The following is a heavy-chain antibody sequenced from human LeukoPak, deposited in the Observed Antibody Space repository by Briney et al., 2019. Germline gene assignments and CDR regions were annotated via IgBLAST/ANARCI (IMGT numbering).Heavy chain of an antibody. J-gene: IGHJ4*02. V-gene: IGHV1-18*01. Sequence: ASVKVSCKASGYTFTSYGISWVRQAPGQGLEWMGWISAYNGNTNYAQKLQGRVTMTTDTSTSTAYMELRSLRSDDTAVYYCARGYCSGGSCYSLDYWGQGTLVTVSS. CDR1: GYTFTSYG. D-gene: IGHD2-15*01. CDR3: ARGYCSGGSCYSLDY. CDR2: ISAYNGNT.